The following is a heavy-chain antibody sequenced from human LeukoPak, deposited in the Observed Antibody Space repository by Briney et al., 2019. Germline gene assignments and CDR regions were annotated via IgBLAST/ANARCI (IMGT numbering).Heavy chain of an antibody. CDR2: ISHDGSDK. J-gene: IGHJ4*02. Sequence: PGGSLRLSCAASGFTFSSYAMSWVRQAPGKGLEWAALISHDGSDKNYADSVKGRFTISRDNSNSTLYLQMDSLRGDDAAVYYCAKAVGSISWSFDYWGQGTLVTVSS. CDR1: GFTFSSYA. CDR3: AKAVGSISWSFDY. D-gene: IGHD6-13*01. V-gene: IGHV3-30*18.